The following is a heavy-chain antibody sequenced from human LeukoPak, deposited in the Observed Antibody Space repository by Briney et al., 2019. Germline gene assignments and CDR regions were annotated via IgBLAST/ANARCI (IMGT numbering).Heavy chain of an antibody. CDR3: TRLPCSGGSCYWFDP. V-gene: IGHV3-49*04. CDR1: GFTFGDYA. D-gene: IGHD2-15*01. J-gene: IGHJ5*02. CDR2: IRSKAYGGTT. Sequence: GGSLRLSCTASGFTFGDYAMSWVRQAPGKGLEWVGFIRSKAYGGTTEYAASVKGRFTISRDDSKSIAYLQMNSLKTEDTVVYYCTRLPCSGGSCYWFDPWGQGTLVTVSS.